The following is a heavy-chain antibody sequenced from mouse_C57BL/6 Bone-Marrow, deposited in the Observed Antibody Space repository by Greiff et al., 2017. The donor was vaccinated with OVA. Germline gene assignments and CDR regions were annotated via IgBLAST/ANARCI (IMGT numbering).Heavy chain of an antibody. CDR3: AFYYGSSYRYFDV. CDR2: INPNYGTT. D-gene: IGHD1-1*01. CDR1: GYSFTDYN. V-gene: IGHV1-39*01. J-gene: IGHJ1*03. Sequence: VQLQQSGPELVKPGASVKISCKASGYSFTDYNMNWVKQSNGKSLEWIGVINPNYGTTSYNQKFKGKATLTVDQSSSTAYMQLNSLKSEDSAVYYGAFYYGSSYRYFDVWGTGTTVTVSS.